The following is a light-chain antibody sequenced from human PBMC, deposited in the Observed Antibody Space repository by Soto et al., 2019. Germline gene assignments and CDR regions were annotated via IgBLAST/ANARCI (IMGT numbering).Light chain of an antibody. CDR2: GNN. J-gene: IGLJ2*01. CDR3: QSYDSGLYVV. Sequence: QSVLTQPPSVSGAPGQRVPISCTGSSSNFGSSYDVHWYRQLPGTAPKLLIYGNNNRPSGVPDRFSGSKSGTSASLAITGLQAEDEADYYCQSYDSGLYVVFGGGTKLTVL. CDR1: SSNFGSSYD. V-gene: IGLV1-40*01.